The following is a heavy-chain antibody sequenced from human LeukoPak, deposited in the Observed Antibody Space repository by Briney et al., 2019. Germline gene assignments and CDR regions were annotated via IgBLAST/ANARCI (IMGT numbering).Heavy chain of an antibody. CDR1: GFTFTNYA. Sequence: GGSLRLSCAASGFTFTNYALSWVRQAPGKGLEWVSGISGSGGSTYYADSVKGRFTISRDNSKNTLYLQMNSLRAEDTAVYYCARDAYCGGDCFDYWGQGTLVTVSS. D-gene: IGHD2-21*01. J-gene: IGHJ4*02. CDR3: ARDAYCGGDCFDY. V-gene: IGHV3-23*01. CDR2: ISGSGGST.